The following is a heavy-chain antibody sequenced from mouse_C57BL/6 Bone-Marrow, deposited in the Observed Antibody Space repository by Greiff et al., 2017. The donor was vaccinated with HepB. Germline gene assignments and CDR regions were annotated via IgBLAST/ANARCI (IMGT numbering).Heavy chain of an antibody. CDR2: IWSGGST. CDR3: ARALITTVVATRYFDV. CDR1: GFSLTSYG. Sequence: VKLQESGPGLVQPSQSLSITCTVSGFSLTSYGVHWVRQSPGKGLEWLGVIWSGGSTDYNAAFISRLSISKDNSKSQVFFKMNSLQADDTAIYYCARALITTVVATRYFDVWGTGTTVTVSS. V-gene: IGHV2-2*01. D-gene: IGHD1-1*01. J-gene: IGHJ1*03.